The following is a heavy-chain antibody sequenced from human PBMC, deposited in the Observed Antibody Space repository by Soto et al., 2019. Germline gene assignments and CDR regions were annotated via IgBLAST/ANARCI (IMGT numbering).Heavy chain of an antibody. CDR1: GYSFTDYD. J-gene: IGHJ5*02. Sequence: ASVKVSCKTSGYSFTDYDINWVRQATGQGLEWMGWMNPNSGDTGFAQKFQGRVTMTRNTSISTAYMDLSSLRSEDTAVYYCARGPPPLCDGSSCLAGFDPWGQGTLVTVSS. CDR3: ARGPPPLCDGSSCLAGFDP. V-gene: IGHV1-8*01. D-gene: IGHD2-2*01. CDR2: MNPNSGDT.